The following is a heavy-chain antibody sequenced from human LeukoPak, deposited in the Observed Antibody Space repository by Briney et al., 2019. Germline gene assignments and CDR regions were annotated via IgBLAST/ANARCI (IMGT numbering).Heavy chain of an antibody. CDR2: IIPIFGTA. CDR1: GGTFSSYA. CDR3: AGNPNPRYNWSRPTNNWFDP. V-gene: IGHV1-69*05. D-gene: IGHD1-20*01. Sequence: ASVKVSCKASGGTFSSYAISWVRQAPGQGLEWMGGIIPIFGTANYAQKFQGRVTITTDESTSTAYMELSSLRSEDTAVYYCAGNPNPRYNWSRPTNNWFDPWGQGTLVTVSS. J-gene: IGHJ5*02.